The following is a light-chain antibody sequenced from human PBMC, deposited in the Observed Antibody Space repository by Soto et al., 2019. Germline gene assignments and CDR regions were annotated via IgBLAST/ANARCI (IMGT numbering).Light chain of an antibody. Sequence: QSVLTQPPSVSGAPGQRVTISCTGNSSNLGAGYDVHWYQHLPGAAPKLVIFGNRTRPSGIPERFSGCKSGTSASLAITGLQSEDAADYYSQAYDYSLTASVFGGGTKLTVL. CDR3: QAYDYSLTASV. CDR2: GNR. J-gene: IGLJ3*02. CDR1: SSNLGAGYD. V-gene: IGLV1-40*01.